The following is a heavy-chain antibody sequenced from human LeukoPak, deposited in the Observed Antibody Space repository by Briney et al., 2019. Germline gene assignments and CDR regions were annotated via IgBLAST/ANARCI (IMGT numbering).Heavy chain of an antibody. D-gene: IGHD4-17*01. CDR1: GYTFTGYY. CDR3: ARSDTVTTADY. Sequence: ASVKVSCKASGYTFTGYYMHWVRQAPGQGREGMGWINPNSGGTNYAQKFQGRVTMTRDTSISTAYMELSRLRSDDTAVYYCARSDTVTTADYWGQGTLVTVSS. J-gene: IGHJ4*02. V-gene: IGHV1-2*02. CDR2: INPNSGGT.